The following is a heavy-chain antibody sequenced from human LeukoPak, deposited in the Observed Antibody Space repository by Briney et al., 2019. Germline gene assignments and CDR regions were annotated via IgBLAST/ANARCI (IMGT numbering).Heavy chain of an antibody. CDR2: IYYSGST. J-gene: IGHJ6*02. V-gene: IGHV4-59*01. D-gene: IGHD3-3*01. CDR1: GGSISSYY. CDR3: ARARVAIFGDYYGMDV. Sequence: KPSETLSLTCTVSGGSISSYYWSWIRQPPGKGLEWIGYIYYSGSTNYNPSLKSRVTISVDTSKNQFSLKLSSVTAADTALYYCARARVAIFGDYYGMDVWGQGTTVTVSS.